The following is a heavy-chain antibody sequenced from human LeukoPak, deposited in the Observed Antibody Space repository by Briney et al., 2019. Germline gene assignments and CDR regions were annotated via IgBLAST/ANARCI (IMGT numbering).Heavy chain of an antibody. J-gene: IGHJ3*02. D-gene: IGHD2-15*01. CDR1: GGSISSSSYY. Sequence: PSETLSLTCTVSGGSISSSSYYWGWIRQPPGKGLEWIGSIYYSGSTYHNPSLKSRVTISVDTSKNQFSLKLSSVTAADTAVYYCARAVGLRDAFDIWGQGTMVTVSS. CDR3: ARAVGLRDAFDI. V-gene: IGHV4-39*01. CDR2: IYYSGST.